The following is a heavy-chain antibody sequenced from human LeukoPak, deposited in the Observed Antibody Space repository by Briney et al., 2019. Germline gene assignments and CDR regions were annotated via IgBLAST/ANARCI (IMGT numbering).Heavy chain of an antibody. CDR1: GFTFSSYA. D-gene: IGHD3-22*01. CDR3: ARSHYYDSSAPLGD. Sequence: GGSLRLSCAASGFTFSSYAMSWVRQAPGKGLEWVSAISGSGGSTYYADSVKGRFTISRDNSKNTLYLQMNSLRAEDTAVYYCARSHYYDSSAPLGDWGQGTLVTVSS. V-gene: IGHV3-23*01. J-gene: IGHJ4*02. CDR2: ISGSGGST.